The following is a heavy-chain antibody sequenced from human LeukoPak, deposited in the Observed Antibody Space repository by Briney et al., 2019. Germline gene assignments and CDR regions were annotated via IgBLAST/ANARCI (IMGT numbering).Heavy chain of an antibody. CDR1: GFXFSTYS. CDR2: ITSSSASI. V-gene: IGHV3-21*01. D-gene: IGHD3-22*01. J-gene: IGHJ4*02. CDR3: ARRSSGYYSYSFDF. Sequence: GGSLRLSCAASGFXFSTYSINWVRQAPGKGLKWVSSITSSSASIYYADSVKGRFTISRDNAKNSLYLQMSSLRAEDTAVYYCARRSSGYYSYSFDFWGQGTLVTVSS.